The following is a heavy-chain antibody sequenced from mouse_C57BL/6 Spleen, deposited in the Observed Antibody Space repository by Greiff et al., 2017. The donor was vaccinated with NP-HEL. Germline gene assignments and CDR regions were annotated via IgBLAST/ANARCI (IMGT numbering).Heavy chain of an antibody. D-gene: IGHD1-1*01. V-gene: IGHV10-1*01. Sequence: GGGLVQPKGSLTLSCAASGFSFNTYAMNWVRQAPGKGLEWVARIRSKSNNYATYYADSVKDRFTISRDDSESMLYLQMNNLKTEDTAMYYCVRHRDYYGSSYGWYFDVWGTGTTVTVAS. CDR1: GFSFNTYA. J-gene: IGHJ1*03. CDR3: VRHRDYYGSSYGWYFDV. CDR2: IRSKSNNYAT.